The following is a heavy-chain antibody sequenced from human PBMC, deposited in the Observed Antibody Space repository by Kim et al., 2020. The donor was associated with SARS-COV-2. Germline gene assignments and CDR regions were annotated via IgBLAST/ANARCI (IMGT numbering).Heavy chain of an antibody. J-gene: IGHJ6*02. CDR1: GYTFTGYY. D-gene: IGHD3-3*01. V-gene: IGHV1-2*06. Sequence: ASVKFSCKASGYTFTGYYMHWVRQAPGQGLEWMGRINPNSGGTNYAQKFQGRVTMTRDTSISTAYMELSRLRSDDRAVYYCASDCDTIFGVVYYYYGMDVWGQGTTVTVSS. CDR2: INPNSGGT. CDR3: ASDCDTIFGVVYYYYGMDV.